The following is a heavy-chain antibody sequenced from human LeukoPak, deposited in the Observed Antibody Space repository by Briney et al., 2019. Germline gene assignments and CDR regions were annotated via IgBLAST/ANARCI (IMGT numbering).Heavy chain of an antibody. J-gene: IGHJ5*02. D-gene: IGHD3-3*01. Sequence: PGGSLRLSCAASGFSFSSYNMNWVRQAPGKGLEWISYISSTRPTIYYADSVKGRFTISRDDAKSSLYLQMNSLRAEDTAVYYCAKSGQFGVVIISVPPIVHWGQGTLVTVSS. CDR3: AKSGQFGVVIISVPPIVH. V-gene: IGHV3-48*01. CDR2: ISSTRPTI. CDR1: GFSFSSYN.